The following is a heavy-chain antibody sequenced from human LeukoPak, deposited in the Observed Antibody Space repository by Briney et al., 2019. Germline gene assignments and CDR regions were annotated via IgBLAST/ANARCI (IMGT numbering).Heavy chain of an antibody. V-gene: IGHV1-18*01. CDR3: ARKGCTGDCFRFDP. CDR2: INTDNGNT. Sequence: ASVTVSCTASGYTFNTYGISWVRQAPGQRPEWMGWINTDNGNTKYAQKFQGRVTMTTDTSTSTAYMELSSLRSDDSAVYYCARKGCTGDCFRFDPWGQGTLVTVSS. D-gene: IGHD2-21*02. CDR1: GYTFNTYG. J-gene: IGHJ5*02.